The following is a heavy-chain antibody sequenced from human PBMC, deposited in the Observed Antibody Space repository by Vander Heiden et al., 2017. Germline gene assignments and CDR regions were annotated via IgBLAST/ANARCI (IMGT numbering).Heavy chain of an antibody. CDR1: GFIFGAYE. CDR2: ISSSGRTI. Sequence: HVYLVESAGGLVTPGGSFSLSCAASGFIFGAYEMPWVRQVPGKGPEWLSYISSSGRTISYADSVKGRFTISRDNANNSLYLQMTSLTAADTAVYYCARSLGVSGDYYYAYDMDVWGQGTTVTVSS. J-gene: IGHJ6*02. V-gene: IGHV3-11*01. CDR3: ARSLGVSGDYYYAYDMDV. D-gene: IGHD2-8*01.